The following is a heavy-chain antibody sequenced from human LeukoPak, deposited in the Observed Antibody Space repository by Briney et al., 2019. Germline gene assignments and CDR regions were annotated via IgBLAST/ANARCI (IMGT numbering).Heavy chain of an antibody. D-gene: IGHD5-18*01. CDR3: AGSDKAMVIGGY. J-gene: IGHJ4*02. Sequence: PGVSLRLSCAPSLFSVSRNYMRGVRQTPGKGLEWVSFMYSGDNTYYADSVKGRFTISRDNSKNTLYLQMNSLRAEDTAVYYCAGSDKAMVIGGYWGQGTLVTVSS. CDR2: MYSGDNT. CDR1: LFSVSRNY. V-gene: IGHV3-66*01.